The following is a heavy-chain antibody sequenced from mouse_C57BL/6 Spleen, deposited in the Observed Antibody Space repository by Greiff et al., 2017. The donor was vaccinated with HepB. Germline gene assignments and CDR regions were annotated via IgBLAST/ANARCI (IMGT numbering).Heavy chain of an antibody. V-gene: IGHV5-17*01. D-gene: IGHD2-3*01. J-gene: IGHJ3*01. CDR1: GFTFSDYG. CDR3: ASDGYYDWFAY. Sequence: EVQWVESGGGLVKPGGSLKLSCAASGFTFSDYGMHWVRQAPEKGLEWVAYISSGSSTIYYADTVKGRFTISRDNAKNTLFLQMTSLRSEDTAMYYCASDGYYDWFAYWGQGTLVTVSA. CDR2: ISSGSSTI.